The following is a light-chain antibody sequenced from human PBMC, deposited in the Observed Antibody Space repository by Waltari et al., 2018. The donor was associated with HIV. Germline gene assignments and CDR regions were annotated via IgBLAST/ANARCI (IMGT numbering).Light chain of an antibody. J-gene: IGLJ3*02. V-gene: IGLV2-11*01. Sequence: QAALTPPRSVSGSPGQSVTISCTGTSSDIGASTYVSWYQQHPGKAPKLMIYDVTKRPSGVPDRFSGSKSGNTASLTISGLQAEDEAAYYCCSFAGSYTLVFGGGTKLTVL. CDR1: SSDIGASTY. CDR3: CSFAGSYTLV. CDR2: DVT.